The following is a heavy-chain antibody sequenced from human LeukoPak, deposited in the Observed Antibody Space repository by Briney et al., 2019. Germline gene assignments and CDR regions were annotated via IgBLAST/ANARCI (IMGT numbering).Heavy chain of an antibody. J-gene: IGHJ6*03. CDR3: ARVFSAYYYYMDV. CDR2: IYYSGST. Sequence: SETLSLTCTVSGGSISSYYWSWIRQPPGKGLEWIGYIYYSGSTNYNPSLKSRVTMSVDTSKNQFSLKLSSVTAADTAVYYCARVFSAYYYYMDVWGKGTTVTVSS. D-gene: IGHD2/OR15-2a*01. CDR1: GGSISSYY. V-gene: IGHV4-59*01.